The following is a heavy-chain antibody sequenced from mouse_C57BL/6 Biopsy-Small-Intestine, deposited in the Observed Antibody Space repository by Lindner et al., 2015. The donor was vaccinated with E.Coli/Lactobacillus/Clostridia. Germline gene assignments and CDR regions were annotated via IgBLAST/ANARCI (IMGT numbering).Heavy chain of an antibody. Sequence: VQLQEVWGGLVKPGGSLKLSCAASGFTFSDYGTHWVRQAPEKGLEWVAYISSGSSAIYYADTVKGRFTISRDNAKNTLFLQMTSLRSEDTAMYYCTRLNWDYYAVDYWGQGTSVTVSS. CDR2: ISSGSSAI. D-gene: IGHD4-1*01. V-gene: IGHV5-17*01. CDR3: TRLNWDYYAVDY. J-gene: IGHJ4*01. CDR1: GFTFSDYG.